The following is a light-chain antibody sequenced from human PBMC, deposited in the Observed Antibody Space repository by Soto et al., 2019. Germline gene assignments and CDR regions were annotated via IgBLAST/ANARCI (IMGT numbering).Light chain of an antibody. CDR3: QQYHNWPPIT. CDR2: GAS. Sequence: EIVLTQSPGTLSLAPCERATLSLIASQSVSSELAWYQQQPGQAPRLLIYGASTRATGIPARFSGSGSGTEFTLTISNLQSEDFAVYFCQQYHNWPPITFGQGTRLEIK. V-gene: IGKV3-15*01. CDR1: QSVSSE. J-gene: IGKJ5*01.